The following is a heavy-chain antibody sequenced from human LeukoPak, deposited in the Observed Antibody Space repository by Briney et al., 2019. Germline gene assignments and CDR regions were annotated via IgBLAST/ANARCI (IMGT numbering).Heavy chain of an antibody. V-gene: IGHV3-53*01. Sequence: GGSLRLSCAASGFIVSSTYMNWVRQAPGKGLEWVSMIYSGGSTYYADSVKGRFTISRDNSKNTLYLQMSSLRAEDTAVYYCARDMGIAGGPYYYMDLWGKGTTVTVSS. CDR3: ARDMGIAGGPYYYMDL. D-gene: IGHD6-13*01. J-gene: IGHJ6*03. CDR1: GFIVSSTY. CDR2: IYSGGST.